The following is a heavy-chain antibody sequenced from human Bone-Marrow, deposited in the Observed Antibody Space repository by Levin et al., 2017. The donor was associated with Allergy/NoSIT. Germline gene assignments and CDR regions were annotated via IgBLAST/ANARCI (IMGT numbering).Heavy chain of an antibody. J-gene: IGHJ4*02. CDR3: ARDSQVLGFDY. Sequence: PSETLSLTCSVSGESIDSFSWSWIRQPAGKGLEWIGRIYTRGKTYYNASLKSRVTMSGDTSKNHFSLKLTSVTATDTAVYYCARDSQVLGFDYWGQGTPVTSSS. D-gene: IGHD3-16*01. CDR2: IYTRGKT. V-gene: IGHV4-4*07. CDR1: GESIDSFS.